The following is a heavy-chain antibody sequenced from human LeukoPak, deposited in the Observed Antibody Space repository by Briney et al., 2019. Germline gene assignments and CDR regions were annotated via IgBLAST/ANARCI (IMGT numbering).Heavy chain of an antibody. CDR1: GFTVNTNF. D-gene: IGHD3-3*01. V-gene: IGHV3-66*01. CDR2: IFKGGRT. J-gene: IGHJ4*02. Sequence: RGSLRLSCAASGFTVNTNFMNWVRQAPGKGLEWVSVIFKGGRTYYADSVKGRFTMSRDNSKNTVHLQLNSLRADDTAVYYCARGGLHDFWGGYNDYWGQGALVTVSS. CDR3: ARGGLHDFWGGYNDY.